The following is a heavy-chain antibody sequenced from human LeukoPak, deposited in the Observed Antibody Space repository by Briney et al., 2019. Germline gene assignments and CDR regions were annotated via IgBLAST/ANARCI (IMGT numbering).Heavy chain of an antibody. CDR3: AFGNRDFWSGYQWDY. CDR1: GGSISSYY. V-gene: IGHV4-59*12. J-gene: IGHJ4*02. CDR2: IYYSGST. Sequence: SETLSLTCTVSGGSISSYYWSWIRQPPGKGLEWIAYIYYSGSTNSNPSLKSRVTISVDTSKNQFSLKLSSVTAADTAVYYCAFGNRDFWSGYQWDYWGQGTLVTVSS. D-gene: IGHD3-3*01.